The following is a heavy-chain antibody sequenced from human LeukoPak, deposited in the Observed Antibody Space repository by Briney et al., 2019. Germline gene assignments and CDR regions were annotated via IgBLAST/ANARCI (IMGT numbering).Heavy chain of an antibody. J-gene: IGHJ4*02. D-gene: IGHD3-10*01. CDR3: ARDSTYGSGSFDY. CDR2: IIPMFGSA. CDR1: GGTFSSYA. V-gene: IGHV1-69*05. Sequence: SVKVSCKATGGTFSSYAIRWLRPAPGQGLEWMGRIIPMFGSANYAQKFPGRDTITTDESPSTAYMELSSLRSEDTAVYYCARDSTYGSGSFDYWGQGTLVTVPS.